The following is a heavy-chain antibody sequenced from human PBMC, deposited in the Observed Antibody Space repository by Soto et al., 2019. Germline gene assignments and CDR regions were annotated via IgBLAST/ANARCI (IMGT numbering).Heavy chain of an antibody. CDR3: ATYRDPYPYGMDV. CDR1: GGSISSYY. V-gene: IGHV4-59*01. Sequence: QVQLQESGPGLVKPSETLSLTCTVSGGSISSYYWSWIRQPPGKGLEWIGYIYYSGSTNYNPSLKSRVTISVDTSKNQFSLKLSSVTAADTAVYYCATYRDPYPYGMDVWGQGTTVTVSS. J-gene: IGHJ6*02. D-gene: IGHD4-4*01. CDR2: IYYSGST.